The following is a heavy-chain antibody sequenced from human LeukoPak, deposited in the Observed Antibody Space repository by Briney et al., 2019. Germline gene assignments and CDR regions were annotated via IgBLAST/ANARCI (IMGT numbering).Heavy chain of an antibody. V-gene: IGHV3-66*01. Sequence: PGGSLTLSCTASGFTVGSNTMSWVRQAPRQGLEWVSIIYSCGSTSYSDSVNGRFTISRDNSKNTLYLQMNSLRTEDTAVYYCARGGSYFDISGYYFYWGQGTLVTVSS. CDR2: IYSCGST. CDR1: GFTVGSNT. J-gene: IGHJ4*02. D-gene: IGHD3-22*01. CDR3: ARGGSYFDISGYYFY.